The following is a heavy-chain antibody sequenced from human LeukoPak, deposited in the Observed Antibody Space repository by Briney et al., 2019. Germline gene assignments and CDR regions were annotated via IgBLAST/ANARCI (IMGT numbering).Heavy chain of an antibody. Sequence: PGGSLRLSCAASGFSVGTNYMTWVRQAPGKGLEWVSMIYAGGNTYYRDSVKGRFTISRDSSKNTVFLHMSGFRDDDTAVYYCVGGHDLEFEFWGQGTLVIVSS. D-gene: IGHD4-23*01. CDR1: GFSVGTNY. J-gene: IGHJ5*01. CDR2: IYAGGNT. CDR3: VGGHDLEFEF. V-gene: IGHV3-53*01.